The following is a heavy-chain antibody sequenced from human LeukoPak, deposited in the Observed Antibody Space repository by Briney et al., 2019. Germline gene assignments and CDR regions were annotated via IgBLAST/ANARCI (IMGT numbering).Heavy chain of an antibody. CDR1: GFTFSSYW. Sequence: GGSLRLSCAASGFTFSSYWMHWVRQAPGKGLVWVSRINSDGSSTSYADSVKGRFTISRDNAKNTLYLQMNSLRAEDTAVYYCARVEGGTRVDYWGQGTLVTVSS. CDR2: INSDGSST. CDR3: ARVEGGTRVDY. D-gene: IGHD1-26*01. J-gene: IGHJ4*02. V-gene: IGHV3-74*01.